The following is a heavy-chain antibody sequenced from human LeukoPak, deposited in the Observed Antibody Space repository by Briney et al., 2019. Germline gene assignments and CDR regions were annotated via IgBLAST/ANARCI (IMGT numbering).Heavy chain of an antibody. J-gene: IGHJ3*02. Sequence: ASVKVSCKASGYTFTSYGISWVRQAPGQGLEWMGWISAYNGNTNYAQKLQGRVTMTTDTSTSTAYMELRSLRSDDTAVYYCARVLTVVTPDAFDIWGQGTTVTVSS. V-gene: IGHV1-18*01. CDR3: ARVLTVVTPDAFDI. CDR2: ISAYNGNT. CDR1: GYTFTSYG. D-gene: IGHD4-23*01.